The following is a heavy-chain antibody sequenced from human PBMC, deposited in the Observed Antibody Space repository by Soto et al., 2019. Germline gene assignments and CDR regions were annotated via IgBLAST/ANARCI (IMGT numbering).Heavy chain of an antibody. CDR2: ISGSGGST. CDR1: GFTFSSYA. Sequence: EVQLLESGGGLVQPGGSLRLSCAASGFTFSSYAMSWVRQAPGKGLEWVSAISGSGGSTYYADSVKGRFTISRDNSKNTLYLQMNSMRAEDTAVYYCAKDGGSGSYYPGYFDYWGQGTLVTVSS. D-gene: IGHD3-10*01. V-gene: IGHV3-23*01. CDR3: AKDGGSGSYYPGYFDY. J-gene: IGHJ4*02.